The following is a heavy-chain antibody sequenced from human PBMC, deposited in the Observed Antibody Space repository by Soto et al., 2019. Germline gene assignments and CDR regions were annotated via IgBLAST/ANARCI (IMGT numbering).Heavy chain of an antibody. V-gene: IGHV2-5*02. CDR2: LYWDDDK. Sequence: QITLKESGPTLVKPTQTLTLTCTFSGFSLTTSGVGVGWIRQPPGKALEWLALLYWDDDKRYSPSLKSRLTITMDTSTNQVVRTMTNMDPVDTGTYFCAHSSGRSGDYWGQGTLVTVSS. D-gene: IGHD3-10*01. J-gene: IGHJ4*02. CDR1: GFSLTTSGVG. CDR3: AHSSGRSGDY.